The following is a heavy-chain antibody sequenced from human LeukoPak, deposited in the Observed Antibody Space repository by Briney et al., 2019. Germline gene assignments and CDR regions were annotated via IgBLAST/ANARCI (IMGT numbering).Heavy chain of an antibody. D-gene: IGHD1-26*01. V-gene: IGHV3-23*01. CDR1: GFTFSDHA. J-gene: IGHJ4*02. CDR3: AKENPVGGTNYFDY. Sequence: PGGSLRLSCAASGFTFSDHAMSWVRQAPGKGLEWVSAITGSGDSTYYADSVKGRFTISRDNSKNTLSLQMNSLRAEDTAVYYCAKENPVGGTNYFDYWGQGTLVTVPS. CDR2: ITGSGDST.